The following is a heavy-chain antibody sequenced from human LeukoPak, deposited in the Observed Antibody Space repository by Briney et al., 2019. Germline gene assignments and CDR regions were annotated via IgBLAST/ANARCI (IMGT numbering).Heavy chain of an antibody. CDR3: ARSDDSSSWIS. Sequence: KPSETLSLTCAVYGGSFSGYYWSWIRQPPGKGLEWIGEINHSGSTNYNPSLKSRVTISVDTSKNQFSLKLSSVTAADTAVYYCARSDDSSSWISWGQGTLVTVSS. J-gene: IGHJ4*02. V-gene: IGHV4-34*01. CDR1: GGSFSGYY. CDR2: INHSGST. D-gene: IGHD6-13*01.